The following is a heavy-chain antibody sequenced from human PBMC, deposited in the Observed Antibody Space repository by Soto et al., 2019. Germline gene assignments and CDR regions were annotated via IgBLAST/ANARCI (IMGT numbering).Heavy chain of an antibody. CDR1: GFNFNKYA. Sequence: EVQLLESGGDLVRPGESLRLSCAASGFNFNKYAMSWVRQAPGEGLEWVSGISCCGGTASYADSVKGRFTIARDDSKNTLFLHMNSLRLEDTAEYYCAKADGEQWLLPHLENWGRGTLVTVS. CDR2: ISCCGGTA. V-gene: IGHV3-23*01. CDR3: AKADGEQWLLPHLEN. D-gene: IGHD6-19*01. J-gene: IGHJ4*02.